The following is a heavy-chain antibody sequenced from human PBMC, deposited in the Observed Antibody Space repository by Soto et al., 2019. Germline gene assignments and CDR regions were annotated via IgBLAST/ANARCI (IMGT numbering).Heavy chain of an antibody. CDR1: DDSISNSRFY. V-gene: IGHV4-39*01. CDR3: ARDYFDSSDYTTNWFDP. Sequence: SETLSLTCSVSDDSISNSRFYWAWIRQPPGEGLDWIWSIYHTGNAYYNPSLKSRVTIFVDTSKNLFSLKLTSVTAADTVLYYCARDYFDSSDYTTNWFDPWGQGTLVTVSS. D-gene: IGHD3-22*01. J-gene: IGHJ5*02. CDR2: IYHTGNA.